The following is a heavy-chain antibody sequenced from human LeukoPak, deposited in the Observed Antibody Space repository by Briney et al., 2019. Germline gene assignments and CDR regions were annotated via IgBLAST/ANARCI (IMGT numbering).Heavy chain of an antibody. CDR1: GGSISSYY. V-gene: IGHV4-39*01. Sequence: PSETLSLTCTVSGGSISSYYWSWVRQPPGKGLEWTGSIHYSGSTYYDASFKSRVTMSVDTSKNQFSLKLSSVTAADTAVYYCARHYRGALAGTMGAFDIWGQGTMVTVSS. D-gene: IGHD6-19*01. J-gene: IGHJ3*02. CDR3: ARHYRGALAGTMGAFDI. CDR2: IHYSGST.